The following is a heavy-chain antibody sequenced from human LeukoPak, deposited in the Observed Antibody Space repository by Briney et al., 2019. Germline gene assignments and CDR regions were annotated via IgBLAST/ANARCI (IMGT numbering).Heavy chain of an antibody. CDR1: GFTFRSYW. V-gene: IGHV3-7*01. D-gene: IGHD3-10*01. J-gene: IGHJ4*02. Sequence: GGSLRLSCVASGFTFRSYWMGWVRQAPGKGLEWVASIRQDGSGQFYVDSVKGRFTISRDDAKSSLFLQMNSLRAEDTAMYYCARDVGSCGTSCSPYWGQGILVTVSS. CDR2: IRQDGSGQ. CDR3: ARDVGSCGTSCSPY.